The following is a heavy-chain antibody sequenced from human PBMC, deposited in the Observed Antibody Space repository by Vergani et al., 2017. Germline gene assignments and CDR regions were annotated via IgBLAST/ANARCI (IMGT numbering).Heavy chain of an antibody. CDR2: INHSGST. CDR1: GGSFNTYY. D-gene: IGHD3-9*01. Sequence: QVQLEESGPGLVKPSETLSLTCTVSGGSFNTYYWSWIRQSPGKGLEWIGEINHSGSTNYNPSLKSRVTISVDTSKNQFSLKLRSVTAADTAVYFCARVMYRDEASTGYRLEGMDIWGQGTTVTISS. CDR3: ARVMYRDEASTGYRLEGMDI. J-gene: IGHJ6*02. V-gene: IGHV4-59*13.